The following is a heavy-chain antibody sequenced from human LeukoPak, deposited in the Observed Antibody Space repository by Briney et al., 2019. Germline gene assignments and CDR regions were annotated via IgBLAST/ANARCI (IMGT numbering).Heavy chain of an antibody. D-gene: IGHD6-13*01. V-gene: IGHV3-23*01. Sequence: GGSLRLSCAASGFTFSSYAMSWVRQAPGKGLEWVSAISGSGGSTYYADSVKGRFTISRDNSQDTLSLQMNSLRAEDTAVYYCARDWAGMTAPGPFDYWGQGTLVTVSS. J-gene: IGHJ4*02. CDR2: ISGSGGST. CDR3: ARDWAGMTAPGPFDY. CDR1: GFTFSSYA.